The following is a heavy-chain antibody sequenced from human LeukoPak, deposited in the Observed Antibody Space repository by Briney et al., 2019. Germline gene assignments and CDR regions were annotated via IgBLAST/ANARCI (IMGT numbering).Heavy chain of an antibody. Sequence: ASVKVSCKASGVTFSIYAISWVRQAPGQGLEWMGGIIPIFGTANYAQKFQGRVTITTDESTSTAYMELSSLRSEDTAVHYCARASIQDYYDSSGSFDYWGQGTLVTVSS. V-gene: IGHV1-69*05. D-gene: IGHD3-22*01. J-gene: IGHJ4*02. CDR1: GVTFSIYA. CDR2: IIPIFGTA. CDR3: ARASIQDYYDSSGSFDY.